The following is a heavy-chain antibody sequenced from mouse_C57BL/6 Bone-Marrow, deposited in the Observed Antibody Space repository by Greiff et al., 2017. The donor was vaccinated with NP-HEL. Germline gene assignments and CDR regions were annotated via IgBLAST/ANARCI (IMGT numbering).Heavy chain of an antibody. J-gene: IGHJ1*03. CDR2: IYPGDGDT. CDR3: ARKRYFDG. Sequence: QVQLQQSGPELVKPGASVKISCKASGYAFSSSWMNWVKQRPGTGLEWIGRIYPGDGDTNYNGKFKGKATLTADKSSSTAYMQLSSLTSEDSAVYFCARKRYFDGWGTGTTVTVSS. V-gene: IGHV1-82*01. CDR1: GYAFSSSW.